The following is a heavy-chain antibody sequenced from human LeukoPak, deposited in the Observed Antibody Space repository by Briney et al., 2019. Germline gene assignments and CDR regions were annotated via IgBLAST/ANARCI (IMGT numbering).Heavy chain of an antibody. CDR1: GGSISSSSYY. V-gene: IGHV4-39*07. D-gene: IGHD2-8*02. CDR2: IYYSGTT. CDR3: ASRYSTGLHFDF. J-gene: IGHJ4*02. Sequence: SETLSLTCTVSGGSISSSSYYWGWIRQPPGKGLEWIGSIYYSGTTYYNPSLKSRVAISVDTSRNQFSLRLNSITAADTAVYYCASRYSTGLHFDFWGQGTLVPVSS.